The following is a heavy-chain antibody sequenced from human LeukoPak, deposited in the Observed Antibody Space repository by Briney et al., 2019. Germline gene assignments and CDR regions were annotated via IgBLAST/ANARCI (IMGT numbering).Heavy chain of an antibody. D-gene: IGHD3-22*01. V-gene: IGHV3-11*04. Sequence: GGSLRLSCGASGFTFSDYYMTWIRQAPGKGLEWLSYISNTGRTIYYADSVKGRFTISRDNAKNSLYLQMNSLRAEDTAVYYCARDHHRRLYDSQARDTFDIWGQGTMVTVSS. CDR2: ISNTGRTI. CDR1: GFTFSDYY. J-gene: IGHJ3*02. CDR3: ARDHHRRLYDSQARDTFDI.